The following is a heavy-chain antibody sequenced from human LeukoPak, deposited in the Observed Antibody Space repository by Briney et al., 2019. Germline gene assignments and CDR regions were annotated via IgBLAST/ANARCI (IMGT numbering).Heavy chain of an antibody. J-gene: IGHJ4*02. Sequence: SETLSLTCTVSGGSISSRSYYWGWIRQPPGKGLEWIGSIYYSGSTYYNPSLQSRVTISVDTSKNQFSLKLSSVTAADTAVYYCAGEGKSDDYVWGSYRYYFDYWGQGTLVTVSS. CDR3: AGEGKSDDYVWGSYRYYFDY. D-gene: IGHD3-16*02. V-gene: IGHV4-39*07. CDR2: IYYSGST. CDR1: GGSISSRSYY.